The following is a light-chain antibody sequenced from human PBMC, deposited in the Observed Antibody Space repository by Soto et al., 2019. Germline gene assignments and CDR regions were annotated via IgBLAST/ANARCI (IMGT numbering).Light chain of an antibody. CDR1: QSISSSY. Sequence: DIVLTQSPATLSLSPGERATLSCRASQSISSSYLAWFQQKPGQAPRLLIYGASTRATGIPARFSGSGSGTDFTLTISSLEPEDFAVYYCQQRSNLLTFGGGTKVDI. CDR3: QQRSNLLT. J-gene: IGKJ4*01. V-gene: IGKV3D-20*02. CDR2: GAS.